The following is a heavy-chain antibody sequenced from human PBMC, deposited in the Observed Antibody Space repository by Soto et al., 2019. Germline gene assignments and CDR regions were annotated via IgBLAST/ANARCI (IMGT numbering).Heavy chain of an antibody. CDR1: GFTFSNYV. CDR2: INGGGTT. Sequence: GGSLRLSCAASGFTFSNYVMNWVRQAPGKGLEWVSAINGGGTTYYIDSVKGRFTISRDNSKNMVYLQMNSLRAEDTAIYYCAQDQSGYGRFDYWGQGAQVTVYS. V-gene: IGHV3-23*01. J-gene: IGHJ4*02. D-gene: IGHD2-15*01. CDR3: AQDQSGYGRFDY.